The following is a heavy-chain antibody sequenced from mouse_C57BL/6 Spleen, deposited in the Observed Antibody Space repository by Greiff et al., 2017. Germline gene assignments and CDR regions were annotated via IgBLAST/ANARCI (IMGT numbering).Heavy chain of an antibody. CDR1: GFSLTSYG. V-gene: IGHV2-2*01. Sequence: QVQLKQSGPGLVQPSQSLSITCTVSGFSLTSYGVHWVRQSPGKGLEWLGVIWSGGSTDDNAAFISRLSISKDNSKSQVFFKMNSLQADDTAIYYCARIYYGYDDYAMDYWGQGTSLTVSS. D-gene: IGHD2-2*01. CDR3: ARIYYGYDDYAMDY. CDR2: IWSGGST. J-gene: IGHJ4*01.